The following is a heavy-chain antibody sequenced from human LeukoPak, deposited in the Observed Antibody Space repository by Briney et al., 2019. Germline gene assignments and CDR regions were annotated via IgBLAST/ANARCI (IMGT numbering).Heavy chain of an antibody. CDR2: INPNSGGT. J-gene: IGHJ4*02. CDR3: AREWGGSYYSFDY. D-gene: IGHD1-26*01. V-gene: IGHV1-2*02. Sequence: GASVKVSCKASGYTFTGYYMHWVRQAPGQGLEWMGWINPNSGGTNYAQKFQGRVTMTRDTSISTAYMELSRLRSDDTAVYYCAREWGGSYYSFDYWGQGTLVTVSS. CDR1: GYTFTGYY.